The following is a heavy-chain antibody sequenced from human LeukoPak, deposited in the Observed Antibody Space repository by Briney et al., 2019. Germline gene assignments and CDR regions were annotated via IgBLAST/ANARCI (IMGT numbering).Heavy chain of an antibody. Sequence: PGGSLRLSCAASGFTFSSYSMNWVRQAPGKGLDWVSYISNTGTTIYYADSVKGRFTISRDNAKNSLYLQMNSLRAEDTAIYYCARDTSGYLTNWGQGTLVTVSS. V-gene: IGHV3-48*04. D-gene: IGHD5-12*01. J-gene: IGHJ4*02. CDR1: GFTFSSYS. CDR2: ISNTGTTI. CDR3: ARDTSGYLTN.